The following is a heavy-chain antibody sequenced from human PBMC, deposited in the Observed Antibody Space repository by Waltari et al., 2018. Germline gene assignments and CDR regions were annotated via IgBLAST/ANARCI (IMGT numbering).Heavy chain of an antibody. J-gene: IGHJ4*02. CDR1: GYSISSGYY. Sequence: QVQLQESGPGLVKPSETLSLTCAVSGYSISSGYYWGWIRQPPGKGLVWIGSIYHSGSTYYNPSLKSRVTISVDTSKNQFSLKLSSVTAADTAVYYGASFTYPLFYWGQGTLVTVSS. D-gene: IGHD2-2*01. V-gene: IGHV4-38-2*01. CDR3: ASFTYPLFY. CDR2: IYHSGST.